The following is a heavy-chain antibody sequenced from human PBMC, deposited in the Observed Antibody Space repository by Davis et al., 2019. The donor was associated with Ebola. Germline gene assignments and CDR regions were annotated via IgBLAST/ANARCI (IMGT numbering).Heavy chain of an antibody. CDR3: ARVRSYYGDSDY. D-gene: IGHD4-17*01. J-gene: IGHJ4*02. CDR2: IYHSGST. Sequence: SWVRQPPGKGLEWIGEIYHSGSTNYNPSLKSRVTISVDKSKNQFSLKLSSVTAADTAVYYCARVRSYYGDSDYWGQGTLVTVSS. V-gene: IGHV4-4*02.